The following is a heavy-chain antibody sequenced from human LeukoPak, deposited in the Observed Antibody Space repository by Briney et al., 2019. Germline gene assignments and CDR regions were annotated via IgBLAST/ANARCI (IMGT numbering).Heavy chain of an antibody. Sequence: GGSLRLSCAASGFTFSSYWMSWVRQAPGKGLEWVANIKQDGSEKYYVDSVKGRFTISRDNAKNSLYLQMNSLRAEDTAVYYCARVYGFKASGYSYDAFDIWGQGTMVTVSS. J-gene: IGHJ3*02. CDR1: GFTFSSYW. CDR2: IKQDGSEK. CDR3: ARVYGFKASGYSYDAFDI. V-gene: IGHV3-7*01. D-gene: IGHD3-22*01.